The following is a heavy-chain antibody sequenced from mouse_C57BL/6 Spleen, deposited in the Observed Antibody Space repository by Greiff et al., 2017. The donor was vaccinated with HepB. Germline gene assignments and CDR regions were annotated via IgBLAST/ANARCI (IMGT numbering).Heavy chain of an antibody. CDR3: ARHEDHPERGRGGYYFDY. Sequence: QVQLQQSGAELVKPGASVKLSCKASGYTFTEYTIHWVKQRSGQGLEWIGWFYPGSGSIKYNEKFKDKATLTADKSSSTVYMELSRLTSEDSAVYFCARHEDHPERGRGGYYFDYWGQGTTLTVSS. D-gene: IGHD4-1*01. CDR2: FYPGSGSI. J-gene: IGHJ2*01. CDR1: GYTFTEYT. V-gene: IGHV1-62-2*01.